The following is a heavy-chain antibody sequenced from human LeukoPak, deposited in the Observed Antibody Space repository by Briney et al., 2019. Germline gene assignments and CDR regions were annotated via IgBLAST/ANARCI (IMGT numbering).Heavy chain of an antibody. CDR3: ARVPVTWGSSWYADYYYYMDV. D-gene: IGHD6-13*01. V-gene: IGHV4-39*01. CDR2: IYYSGST. CDR1: GGSISSSSYY. J-gene: IGHJ6*03. Sequence: SETLSLTCTVSGGSISSSSYYWGWIRQPPGKGLGWIGSIYYSGSTYYNPSLKSRVTISVDTSKNQFSLKLSSVTAADTAVYYCARVPVTWGSSWYADYYYYMDVWGKGTTVTVSS.